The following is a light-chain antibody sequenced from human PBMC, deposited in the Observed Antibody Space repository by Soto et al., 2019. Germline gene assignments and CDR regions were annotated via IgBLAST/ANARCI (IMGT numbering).Light chain of an antibody. Sequence: QSALTQPASVSGSPGQSITISCTGTSSGVGGYNYVSWYQQHPGKAPKLMIYDVSNRPSGVSNRFSGSKSGNTASLTISVLQAEDEADYYCSSYTSSSTWVFGGGTKLTVL. CDR3: SSYTSSSTWV. V-gene: IGLV2-14*01. CDR1: SSGVGGYNY. J-gene: IGLJ3*02. CDR2: DVS.